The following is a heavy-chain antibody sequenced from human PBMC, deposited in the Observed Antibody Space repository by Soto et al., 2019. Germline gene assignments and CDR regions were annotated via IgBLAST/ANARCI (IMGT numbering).Heavy chain of an antibody. CDR3: AREETYYYDSSGYYGYLGYFDY. CDR1: GFTFSSYA. J-gene: IGHJ4*02. V-gene: IGHV3-30-3*01. D-gene: IGHD3-22*01. CDR2: ISYDGSNK. Sequence: GGSLRLSCAASGFTFSSYAMHWVRQAPGKGLEWVAVISYDGSNKYYADSVKGRFTISRDNSKNTLYLQMNSLRAEDTAVYYCAREETYYYDSSGYYGYLGYFDYWGQGTLVTVSS.